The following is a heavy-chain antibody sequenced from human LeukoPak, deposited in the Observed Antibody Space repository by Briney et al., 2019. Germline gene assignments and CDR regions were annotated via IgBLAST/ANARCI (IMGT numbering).Heavy chain of an antibody. CDR1: GFTFSSYG. V-gene: IGHV3-33*06. CDR2: IWYDGSNK. D-gene: IGHD6-19*01. Sequence: PGGSLRLSCAVSGFTFSSYGMHWVRQAPGKGLEWVAVIWYDGSNKYYADSVKGRFTISRDNSKNTLYLQMNSLRAEDTAVYYCAKQDIRSSAWYDWGQGTLVTVSS. CDR3: AKQDIRSSAWYD. J-gene: IGHJ4*02.